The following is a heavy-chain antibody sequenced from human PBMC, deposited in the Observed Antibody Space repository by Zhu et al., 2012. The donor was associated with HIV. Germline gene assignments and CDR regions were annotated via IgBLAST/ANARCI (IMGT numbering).Heavy chain of an antibody. Sequence: QVQLVQSGAVIKTPGSSVKISCRASGYNFRDYSIHWVRLIPDKGFEWIGWIKPLWGAVSYARQLQGRVSMTRQLSQDPDDPDWGVVYMEFSGLTARRHGRIIFVSGEGPVIIAEYFSXATTWGQGTVVVVSS. CDR1: GYNFRDYS. CDR3: RHGRIIFVSGEGPVIIAEYFSXATT. CDR2: IKPLWGAV. D-gene: IGHD3-3*01. V-gene: IGHV1-2*02. J-gene: IGHJ1*01.